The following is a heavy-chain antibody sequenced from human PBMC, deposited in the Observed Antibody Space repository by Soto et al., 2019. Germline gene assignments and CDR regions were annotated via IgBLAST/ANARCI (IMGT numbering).Heavy chain of an antibody. Sequence: PSESLSLTCTFSRCSVSSGGYYLSWNRQHPGKGLEWIGYIYYSGSTYYNPSLKSRVTISVDTSKSQFSLKLSSVTAADTAVYYCARDRKYCSSTSCHRGYYLDYWGQGTLVTVSS. D-gene: IGHD2-2*01. CDR1: RCSVSSGGYY. CDR3: ARDRKYCSSTSCHRGYYLDY. CDR2: IYYSGST. V-gene: IGHV4-31*03. J-gene: IGHJ4*02.